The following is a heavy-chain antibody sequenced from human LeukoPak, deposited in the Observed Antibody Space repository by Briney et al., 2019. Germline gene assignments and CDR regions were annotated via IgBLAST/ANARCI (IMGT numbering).Heavy chain of an antibody. Sequence: GGSLRLSCAASGFSFSNYWMTWVRQAPGKGLEWVANIRRDGTEKYYVDSMKGRFTVSRDNTKNSLYLQMNSLRAEDTALYYCAKGSSTSCYDYFDYWGQGTLVTVSS. D-gene: IGHD2-2*01. J-gene: IGHJ4*02. V-gene: IGHV3-7*03. CDR2: IRRDGTEK. CDR3: AKGSSTSCYDYFDY. CDR1: GFSFSNYW.